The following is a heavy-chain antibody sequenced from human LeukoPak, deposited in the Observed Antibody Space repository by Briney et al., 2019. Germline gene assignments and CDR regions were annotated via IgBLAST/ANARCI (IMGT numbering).Heavy chain of an antibody. D-gene: IGHD2-2*01. V-gene: IGHV3-7*01. J-gene: IGHJ6*02. CDR3: ARVDIVVVPAAIGRGHYYYYYGMDV. CDR1: GFTFSSYW. CDR2: IKQDRSEK. Sequence: GGSLRLSCAASGFTFSSYWMSWVRQAPGKGLEWVANIKQDRSEKYYVDSVKGRFTISRDNSKNSLYLQMNSLRAEDTAVYYCARVDIVVVPAAIGRGHYYYYYGMDVWGQGTTVTVSS.